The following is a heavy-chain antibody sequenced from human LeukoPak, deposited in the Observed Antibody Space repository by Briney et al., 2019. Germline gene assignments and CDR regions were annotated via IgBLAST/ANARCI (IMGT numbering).Heavy chain of an antibody. Sequence: ASVKVPCKASGYTFTSYGISWVRQAPGQGLEWMGWISAYNGNTNYAQKLQGRVTMTTDTSTSTAYMELRSLRSDDTAVYYCAREYSSSWRGYYYYGMDVWGQGTTVTVSS. J-gene: IGHJ6*02. CDR2: ISAYNGNT. CDR1: GYTFTSYG. D-gene: IGHD6-13*01. V-gene: IGHV1-18*01. CDR3: AREYSSSWRGYYYYGMDV.